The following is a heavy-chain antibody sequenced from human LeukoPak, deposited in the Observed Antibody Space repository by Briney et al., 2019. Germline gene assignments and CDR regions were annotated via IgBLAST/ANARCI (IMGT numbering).Heavy chain of an antibody. Sequence: ETLSLTCTVSGGSISSYYWSWIRQPAGKGLGWIGRIYTRGSTNYNPSLKSRVTMSVDTSKNQFSLKLSSVTAADTAVYYCARDVRRGTYYYDSSGYIRFDIWGQGTMVTVSS. V-gene: IGHV4-4*07. CDR1: GGSISSYY. D-gene: IGHD3-22*01. J-gene: IGHJ3*02. CDR2: IYTRGST. CDR3: ARDVRRGTYYYDSSGYIRFDI.